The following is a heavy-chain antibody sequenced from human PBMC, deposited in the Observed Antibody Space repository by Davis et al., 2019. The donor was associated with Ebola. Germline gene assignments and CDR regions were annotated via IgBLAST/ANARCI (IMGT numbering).Heavy chain of an antibody. CDR2: ISYDGSNK. V-gene: IGHV3-30*04. Sequence: GESLKISCAASGFTFSSYAMHWVRQAPGKGLEWVAVISYDGSNKYYADSVKGRFTIFRDNSKNTLYLQMNSLRAEDTAVYSCGRGPVTSKPQWVNYWGQGTLVTVSS. J-gene: IGHJ4*02. CDR1: GFTFSSYA. D-gene: IGHD1-26*01. CDR3: GRGPVTSKPQWVNY.